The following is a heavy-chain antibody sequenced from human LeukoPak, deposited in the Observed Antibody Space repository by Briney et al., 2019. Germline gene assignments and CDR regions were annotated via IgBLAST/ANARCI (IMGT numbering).Heavy chain of an antibody. CDR1: GYTFTGYY. D-gene: IGHD4-23*01. CDR3: ARDLYGGTSATFDY. V-gene: IGHV1-2*02. Sequence: ASVKVSCKASGYTFTGYYMHWVRQAPGQGLEWMGWINPDSGGTYYAQKFQGRVTMTSDTSISTAYMELSRLRSDNTAVYYCARDLYGGTSATFDYWGQGTLVTVSS. CDR2: INPDSGGT. J-gene: IGHJ4*02.